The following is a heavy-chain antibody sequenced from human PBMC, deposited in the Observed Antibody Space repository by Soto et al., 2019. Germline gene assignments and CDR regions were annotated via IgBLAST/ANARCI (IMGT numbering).Heavy chain of an antibody. Sequence: GGSLRLSCAASGFTFSDYYMSWIRQAPGKGLEWVSYISSSGSTIYYADSVKGRFTISRDNAKNSLYLQMNSLRAEDTAVYYCARNRITIFGVVNSCYMDVWGKGTTVTVSS. J-gene: IGHJ6*03. CDR2: ISSSGSTI. D-gene: IGHD3-3*01. CDR1: GFTFSDYY. V-gene: IGHV3-11*01. CDR3: ARNRITIFGVVNSCYMDV.